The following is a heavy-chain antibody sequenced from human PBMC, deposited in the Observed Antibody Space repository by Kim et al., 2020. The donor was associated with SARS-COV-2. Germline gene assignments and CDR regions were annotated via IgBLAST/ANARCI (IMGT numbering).Heavy chain of an antibody. CDR1: GGSFSGYY. D-gene: IGHD6-13*01. J-gene: IGHJ6*02. Sequence: SETLSLTCAVYGGSFSGYYWSWILQPPGKGLEWIGEINHSGSTNYNPSLKSRVTISVDTSKNQFSLKLSSVTAVDTAVYYCARVRIAAAVGRTNHYYYYGMDVWGQGTTVTVSS. CDR2: INHSGST. CDR3: ARVRIAAAVGRTNHYYYYGMDV. V-gene: IGHV4-34*01.